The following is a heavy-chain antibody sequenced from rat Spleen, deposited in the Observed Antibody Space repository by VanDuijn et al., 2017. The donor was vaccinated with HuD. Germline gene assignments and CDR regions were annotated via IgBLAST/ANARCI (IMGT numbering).Heavy chain of an antibody. CDR2: IIYDGSST. V-gene: IGHV5-7*01. CDR3: ARRHAMGIHFFDY. J-gene: IGHJ2*01. Sequence: EVQLVESDGGLVQPGRSLKLSCAASGFTFSDYYMAWVRQAPTKGLEWVATIIYDGSSTYYRDSVKGRFTVSRDNAKSTLFLQMDSLTSEDTATYYCARRHAMGIHFFDYWGQGVMVTVSS. CDR1: GFTFSDYY. D-gene: IGHD1-9*01.